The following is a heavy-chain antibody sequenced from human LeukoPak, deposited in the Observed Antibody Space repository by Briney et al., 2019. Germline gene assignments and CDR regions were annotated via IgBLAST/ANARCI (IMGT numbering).Heavy chain of an antibody. CDR3: AKDILGYRSGYSYGVDY. CDR1: GFTVSSNY. D-gene: IGHD5-18*01. Sequence: GGLRLSCAVSGFTVSSNYMTWVRQAPGKGLEWVSVIYNSGGTYNADSVKGRFTISRDTSKNTLYLQMNSLRAEDTALYYCAKDILGYRSGYSYGVDYWGQGTLVTVSS. J-gene: IGHJ4*02. V-gene: IGHV3-53*05. CDR2: IYNSGGT.